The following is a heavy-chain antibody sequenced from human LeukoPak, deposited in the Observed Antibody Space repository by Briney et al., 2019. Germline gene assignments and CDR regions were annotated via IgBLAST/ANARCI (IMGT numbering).Heavy chain of an antibody. CDR1: GFTFSSYA. CDR3: AKRGLLTFGAFDI. D-gene: IGHD3-16*01. Sequence: GGSLRLSCAASGFTFSSYAMSWVRQAPGKGLEWASAISGSGGSTYYADSVKGRFTISRDNSKNTLYLQMNSLRAEDTAVYYCAKRGLLTFGAFDIWGQGTMVTVSS. CDR2: ISGSGGST. J-gene: IGHJ3*02. V-gene: IGHV3-23*01.